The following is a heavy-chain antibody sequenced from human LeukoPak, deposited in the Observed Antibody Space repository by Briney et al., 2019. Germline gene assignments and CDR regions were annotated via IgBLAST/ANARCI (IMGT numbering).Heavy chain of an antibody. CDR1: GFTFHNYA. CDR2: INGRGNGP. V-gene: IGHV3-23*01. CDR3: AKDRAPDASGSYYNGGIDF. Sequence: GGSLRLSCAASGFTFHNYAMNWVRQAPGKGLEWVSTINGRGNGPHYSDSVKGRFTISRDNSKNTLDLQMTSLRADDTAVYYCAKDRAPDASGSYYNGGIDFWGQGTLVTVSS. J-gene: IGHJ4*02. D-gene: IGHD3-10*01.